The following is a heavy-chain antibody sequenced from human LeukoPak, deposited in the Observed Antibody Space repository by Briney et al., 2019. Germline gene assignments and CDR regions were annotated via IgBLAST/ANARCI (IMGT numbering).Heavy chain of an antibody. J-gene: IGHJ5*01. CDR2: LYNAGST. CDR3: ARGVSSGSNVDPFDS. CDR1: GFTVSNKY. V-gene: IGHV3-53*01. D-gene: IGHD3-22*01. Sequence: PGGSLRLSCVASGFTVSNKYMSWAGQAQGKGLEGAPVLYNAGSTYYADSAKGRFTISRDNSKNTLYLQMNSLRAEDTAIYFCARGVSSGSNVDPFDSWGQGTPVIVSS.